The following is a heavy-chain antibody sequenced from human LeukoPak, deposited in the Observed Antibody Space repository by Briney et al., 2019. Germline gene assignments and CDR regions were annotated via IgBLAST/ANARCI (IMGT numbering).Heavy chain of an antibody. Sequence: RPSETLSLTCTVSGSSISNYYWSWIQQPAGQGLEWIGRIYTSGSPNYNPPLNPSLKSRVTRSVDTSKNQFSLKLSSVTAADTAVYYCARDRYDSVYNWFDPWGQGTLVTVS. CDR3: ARDRYDSVYNWFDP. V-gene: IGHV4-4*07. CDR1: GSSISNYY. D-gene: IGHD3-22*01. CDR2: IYTSGSP. J-gene: IGHJ5*02.